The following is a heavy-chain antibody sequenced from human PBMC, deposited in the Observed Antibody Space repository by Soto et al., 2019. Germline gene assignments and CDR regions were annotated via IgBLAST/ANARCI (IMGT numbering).Heavy chain of an antibody. Sequence: QVQLVQSGAEVKMPGASVTVSCKTSGYTFKDYYIHWVRQAPGQGLEWMGWINPYSGGTKFAQKFHGRLTVTRVPSINTAYLEMNRLTYVDTAVYHCAREGQYSTGWSALNYRMDVWRQGTAVSVSS. CDR3: AREGQYSTGWSALNYRMDV. V-gene: IGHV1-2*02. CDR2: INPYSGGT. J-gene: IGHJ6*02. CDR1: GYTFKDYY. D-gene: IGHD2-8*02.